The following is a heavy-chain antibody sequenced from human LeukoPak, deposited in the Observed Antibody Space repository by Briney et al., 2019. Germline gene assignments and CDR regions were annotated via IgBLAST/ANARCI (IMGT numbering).Heavy chain of an antibody. V-gene: IGHV4-59*12. CDR3: ARERYSSGWYPTIDY. CDR1: GGSISSYY. CDR2: IYYSGST. Sequence: SETLSLTCTVSGGSISSYYWSWIRQPPGKGLEWIGYIYYSGSTNYNPSLKSRVTISVDTSKNQFSLKLSSVTAADTAVYYCARERYSSGWYPTIDYWGQGTLVTVSS. D-gene: IGHD6-19*01. J-gene: IGHJ4*02.